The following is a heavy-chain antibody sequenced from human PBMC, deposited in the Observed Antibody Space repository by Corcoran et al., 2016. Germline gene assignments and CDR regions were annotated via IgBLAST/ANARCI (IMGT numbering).Heavy chain of an antibody. CDR1: GFTFSSYG. J-gene: IGHJ6*02. CDR3: ARIDCTGGSCRPYYYYGMDV. V-gene: IGHV3-33*01. Sequence: QVQLVESGGGVVQPGRSLSLSCAASGFTFSSYGMHWVRQAPGKGLEWVAVIWYDGSNKYYADSVKGRFTISRDNSKNTLYLQMNSLRAEDTALYYCARIDCTGGSCRPYYYYGMDVWGQGTTVTVSS. D-gene: IGHD2-15*01. CDR2: IWYDGSNK.